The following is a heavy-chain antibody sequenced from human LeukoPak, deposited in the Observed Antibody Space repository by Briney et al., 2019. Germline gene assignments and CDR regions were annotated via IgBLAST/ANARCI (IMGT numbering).Heavy chain of an antibody. CDR2: IYTSGYT. Sequence: SETLSLTCTVSGDSLSSSYWSWVRQPAGKGLEWIGRIYTSGYTNYNPSLKSRVTMSVDTSKNQFSLKLSSVTAADTAVYYCARGWGAVAGTDYWGQGTLVTVSS. CDR1: GDSLSSSY. V-gene: IGHV4-4*07. D-gene: IGHD6-19*01. CDR3: ARGWGAVAGTDY. J-gene: IGHJ4*02.